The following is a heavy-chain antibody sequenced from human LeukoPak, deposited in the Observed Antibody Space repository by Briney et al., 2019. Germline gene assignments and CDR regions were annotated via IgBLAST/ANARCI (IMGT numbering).Heavy chain of an antibody. D-gene: IGHD4-17*01. CDR2: IKPNSGDT. J-gene: IGHJ5*01. Sequence: DSVMVSCKASGYTFTDYQMYWVRQAPGQGLEWMGWIKPNSGDTNYAQKFQDRVILTRDTSISTAYMELTNVRGDDTAVYYCARPNGDYYNWFDSWGQGTLVTVSS. CDR3: ARPNGDYYNWFDS. CDR1: GYTFTDYQ. V-gene: IGHV1-2*02.